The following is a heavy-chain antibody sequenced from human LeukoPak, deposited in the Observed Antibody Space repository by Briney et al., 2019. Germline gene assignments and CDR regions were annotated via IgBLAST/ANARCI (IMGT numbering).Heavy chain of an antibody. Sequence: SETLSLTCTVSGGSISSYYWSWIRQPPGKGLEWIGYIYYSGSTNYNPSLKSRVTISVDTSKNQFSLKLSSVTAADTAVYYCARHRRGDSSGYYRPANWFDPWGQGTLVTVSS. CDR3: ARHRRGDSSGYYRPANWFDP. V-gene: IGHV4-59*01. CDR2: IYYSGST. CDR1: GGSISSYY. D-gene: IGHD3-22*01. J-gene: IGHJ5*02.